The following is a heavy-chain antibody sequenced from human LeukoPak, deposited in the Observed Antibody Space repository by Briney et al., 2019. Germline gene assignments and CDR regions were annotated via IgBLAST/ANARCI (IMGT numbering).Heavy chain of an antibody. CDR1: GFTLGDYA. D-gene: IGHD3-10*01. V-gene: IGHV3-7*01. J-gene: IGHJ4*02. Sequence: GGPLRLSCTASGFTLGDYAMSWFRQAPGKGLEWVANIKEDGSDKYYIDAVEGRFAISRDNTKNSLFLQMNSLRAEDTAVYYCVSAPNSDYLDHWGQGALVTVSS. CDR2: IKEDGSDK. CDR3: VSAPNSDYLDH.